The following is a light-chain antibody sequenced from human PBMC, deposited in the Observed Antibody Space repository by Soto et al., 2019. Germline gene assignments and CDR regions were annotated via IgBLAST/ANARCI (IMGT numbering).Light chain of an antibody. Sequence: EIVLTQSPSTLSFSPGERATISCRASQTFSSYLAWYQQKPGQAPRLLIYDASNRATGIPARFSGSGSGTDFTLTISSLEPEDFAVYYCQQRSIWPPECTFGQGTKLDIK. CDR3: QQRSIWPPECT. CDR1: QTFSSY. CDR2: DAS. J-gene: IGKJ2*02. V-gene: IGKV3-11*01.